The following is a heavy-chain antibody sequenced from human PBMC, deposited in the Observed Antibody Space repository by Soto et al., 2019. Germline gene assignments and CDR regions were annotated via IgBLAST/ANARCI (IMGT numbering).Heavy chain of an antibody. D-gene: IGHD2-2*01. V-gene: IGHV1-46*01. CDR2: INPSGGIT. CDR1: GYTLTCYY. J-gene: IGHJ6*02. CDR3: ARGISTTRYYYYYGMDV. Sequence: GASVKVCCRASGYTLTCYYLHWVRQAPGQGPEWMGIINPSGGITNDAQKFQDRVTMTSDTSTSTVYMELSSLRSEDTAVYYCARGISTTRYYYYYGMDVWGQGTTVTVSS.